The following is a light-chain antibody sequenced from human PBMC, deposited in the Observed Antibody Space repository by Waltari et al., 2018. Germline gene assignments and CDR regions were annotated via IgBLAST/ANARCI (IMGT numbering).Light chain of an antibody. Sequence: QSALTQPPSASGSPGQSVTISCTGTSSDVGGYNYVSWYQQHPGKPPKLMFYEVSKRPAGVPEGFSGSKSGTTASLTVSGLQAEDEADYYCSSYAGSNNLVFGGGTKLTVL. CDR3: SSYAGSNNLV. V-gene: IGLV2-8*01. CDR1: SSDVGGYNY. CDR2: EVS. J-gene: IGLJ2*01.